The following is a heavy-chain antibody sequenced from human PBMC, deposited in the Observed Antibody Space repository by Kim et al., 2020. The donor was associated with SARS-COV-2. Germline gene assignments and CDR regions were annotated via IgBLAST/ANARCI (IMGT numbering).Heavy chain of an antibody. CDR3: AMTYRSG. CDR2: IKTKTDGGTT. D-gene: IGHD6-25*01. Sequence: GGSLRLSCAASVFTFGNASMSWVRQAPGKGLEWVGRIKTKTDGGTTDYAAPGKGRFTISRDDSKNTLYLQMNNLKIEDTAVYYCAMTYRSGWGQGTTVTVFS. J-gene: IGHJ6*02. CDR1: VFTFGNAS. V-gene: IGHV3-15*01.